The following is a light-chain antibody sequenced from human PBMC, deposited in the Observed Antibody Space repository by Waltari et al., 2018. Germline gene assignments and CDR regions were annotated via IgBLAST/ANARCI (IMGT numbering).Light chain of an antibody. J-gene: IGKJ3*01. CDR3: LQHYTTPFT. CDR1: QDVTNS. CDR2: WAS. V-gene: IGKV4-1*01. Sequence: DIVMTQSPECLGVSLGERATINCKSSQDVTNSLSWYKQQPGQPPELLIYWASTLESGVPDRFIGSGFGTDFTLTIRSLQAEDVAVYYCLQHYTTPFTFGPGTRVDI.